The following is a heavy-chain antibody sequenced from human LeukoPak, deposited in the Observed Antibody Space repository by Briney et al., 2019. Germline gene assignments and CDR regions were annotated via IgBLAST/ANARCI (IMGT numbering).Heavy chain of an antibody. D-gene: IGHD6-13*01. CDR3: ARTRSSTWHLLDY. CDR1: GGSISSISYY. V-gene: IGHV4-61*05. J-gene: IGHJ4*02. Sequence: RSSETLSLTCSVSGGSISSISYYWAWIRQPPGKGLEWIGYILYSGSTNYNPSLESRVTISVDTSKNQFSLKLTSVTAADTAVYYCARTRSSTWHLLDYWGQGTLVTVSS. CDR2: ILYSGST.